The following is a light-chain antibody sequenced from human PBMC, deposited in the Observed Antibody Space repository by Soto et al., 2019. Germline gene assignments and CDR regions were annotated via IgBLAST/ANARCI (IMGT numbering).Light chain of an antibody. V-gene: IGKV1-5*01. CDR1: QRVSRW. CDR3: QQYNSYSHS. Sequence: DIQMTQSPSTLSASVGDRVTITCRASQRVSRWLAWYQQKPGKAPKLLIYDASSLESGVSSRFSGSGSGTEFTLTISSLQTDDFATYYCQQYNSYSHSFGQGTKLEIK. CDR2: DAS. J-gene: IGKJ2*03.